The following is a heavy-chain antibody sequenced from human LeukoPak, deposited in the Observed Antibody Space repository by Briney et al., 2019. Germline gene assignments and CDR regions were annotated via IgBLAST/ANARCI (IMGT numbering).Heavy chain of an antibody. CDR1: GGSFSGYY. CDR2: INHSGST. D-gene: IGHD2-2*01. CDR3: ARAPRAEYQLLFVVYFDY. J-gene: IGHJ4*02. Sequence: SETLSLTCAVYGGSFSGYYWSWIRQPPGKGLEWIGEINHSGSTNYNPSLKSRVTISVDTSKNQFSLKLSSVTAADTAVYYCARAPRAEYQLLFVVYFDYWGQGTLVTVSS. V-gene: IGHV4-34*01.